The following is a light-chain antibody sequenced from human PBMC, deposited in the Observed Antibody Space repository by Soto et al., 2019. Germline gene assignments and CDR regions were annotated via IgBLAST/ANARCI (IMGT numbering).Light chain of an antibody. CDR3: QHYDSLPLT. J-gene: IGKJ4*01. Sequence: EIVLTQSPGTLSLSPGERATLSCRASQSVRSNLAWHQQKPGQAPRLLIYAASTRATGVPARFSGSGSGTEFPLTISFLPSEDFAVYFCQHYDSLPLTFGGGTKVDIK. CDR1: QSVRSN. V-gene: IGKV3-15*01. CDR2: AAS.